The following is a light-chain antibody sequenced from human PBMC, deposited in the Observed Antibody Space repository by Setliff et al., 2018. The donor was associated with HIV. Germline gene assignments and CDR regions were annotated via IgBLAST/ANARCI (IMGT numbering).Light chain of an antibody. Sequence: SYELTQPPSVSVAPGKTASISCGGNNIASKSVHWYQHKPGQTPVLVIYYNSDRPSGIPERFSGSKSGNTATLTISRVEAGDEADYYCQMWDRSSEHYVFGTGTKVTVL. CDR3: QMWDRSSEHYV. V-gene: IGLV3-21*04. J-gene: IGLJ1*01. CDR2: YNS. CDR1: NIASKS.